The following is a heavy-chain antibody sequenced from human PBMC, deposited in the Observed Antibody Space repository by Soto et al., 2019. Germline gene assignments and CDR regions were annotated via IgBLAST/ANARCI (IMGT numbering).Heavy chain of an antibody. CDR1: GFTFSNYA. Sequence: EVELLESGGGLVQPGGSLRLSGAASGFTFSNYAMSWVRQAPGKGLEWVSSITGSGGSTFYADSVKGRVTISRDNSKNQLYLRMSSLRAEDTAVYYCAEGSSSNWYWGEYWCQGTLVTVAS. D-gene: IGHD6-13*01. J-gene: IGHJ4*02. CDR2: ITGSGGST. CDR3: AEGSSSNWYWGEY. V-gene: IGHV3-23*01.